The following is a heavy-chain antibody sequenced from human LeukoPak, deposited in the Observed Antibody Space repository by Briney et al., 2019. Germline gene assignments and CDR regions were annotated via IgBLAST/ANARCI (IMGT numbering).Heavy chain of an antibody. Sequence: PGTSLRLSCAASEFTFSSYSIHWVRQAPGEGLEWVAIISYDGNNKYCADSLKGRFIISRDNSKNTVYLQMNSLRTEDTAVYYCARVKVAAAGPIYYYYGMDVWGQGTTVTVSS. CDR2: ISYDGNNK. CDR1: EFTFSSYS. J-gene: IGHJ6*02. V-gene: IGHV3-30*14. D-gene: IGHD6-13*01. CDR3: ARVKVAAAGPIYYYYGMDV.